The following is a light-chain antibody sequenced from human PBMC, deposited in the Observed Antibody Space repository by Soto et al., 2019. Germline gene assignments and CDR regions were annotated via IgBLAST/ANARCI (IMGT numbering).Light chain of an antibody. CDR1: SSEVGGYTY. J-gene: IGLJ3*02. CDR2: EVS. Sequence: ALTRPASVSGSPDQSITISCTETSSEVGGYTYVSWYQQSPGKAPKLMIYEVSNRPSGVSNRSSGSKPGNTASLTISGLQAEDEADYYCSSFTSTHTGVFGGGTKLTVL. V-gene: IGLV2-14*01. CDR3: SSFTSTHTGV.